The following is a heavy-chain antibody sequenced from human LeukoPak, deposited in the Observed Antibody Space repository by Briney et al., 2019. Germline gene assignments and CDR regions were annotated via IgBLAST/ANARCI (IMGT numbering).Heavy chain of an antibody. Sequence: ASVKVSCKASGYTFTSYGISWVRQAPGQGLEWMGWISAYNGNTNYAQKLQGRVTMTTDTSTSTAYMELRSLRSDDTAVYYCARVPPPYSSSSWYFDYWGQGTLVTVSS. CDR3: ARVPPPYSSSSWYFDY. CDR2: ISAYNGNT. J-gene: IGHJ4*02. CDR1: GYTFTSYG. V-gene: IGHV1-18*01. D-gene: IGHD6-6*01.